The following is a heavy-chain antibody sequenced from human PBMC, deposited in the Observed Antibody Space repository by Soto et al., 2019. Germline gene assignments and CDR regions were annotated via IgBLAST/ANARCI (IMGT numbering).Heavy chain of an antibody. CDR1: GYTVTDYY. CDR2: INPNSGGT. J-gene: IGHJ4*02. Sequence: ASVKVSCKASGYTVTDYYMHWVRQAPGQGLAWMGWINPNSGGTNYAQKFQGWVTMTRDTSISTAYMELSRLTSDDTAVYSCATQRLGDASGGSPFDDWGQGTPVSVPQ. CDR3: ATQRLGDASGGSPFDD. V-gene: IGHV1-2*04. D-gene: IGHD2-15*01.